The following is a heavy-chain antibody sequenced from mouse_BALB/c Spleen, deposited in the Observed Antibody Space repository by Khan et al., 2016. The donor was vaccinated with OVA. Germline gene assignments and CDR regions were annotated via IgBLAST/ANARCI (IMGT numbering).Heavy chain of an antibody. V-gene: IGHV5-15*02. D-gene: IGHD1-2*01. CDR1: GFTFSDYG. J-gene: IGHJ3*01. CDR2: ISDLAYTF. CDR3: ARGGGTAPFAD. Sequence: EVELVESGGGLVQPGGSRKLSCAAPGFTFSDYGMAWVRQAPGKGPEWVAFISDLAYTFYYADTVTGRFTLSRENAKNTLYLEMSSLRSGDTAMFYCARGGGTAPFADWGQGTLVTVSA.